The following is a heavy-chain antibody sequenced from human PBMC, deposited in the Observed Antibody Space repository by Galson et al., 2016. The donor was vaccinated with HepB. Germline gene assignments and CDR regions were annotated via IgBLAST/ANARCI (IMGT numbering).Heavy chain of an antibody. CDR1: GFTFSNSG. V-gene: IGHV3-30*18. CDR2: ISYDGSNK. CDR3: AKDLPPDTGMGDFDY. J-gene: IGHJ4*02. D-gene: IGHD5-18*01. Sequence: SLRLSCAASGFTFSNSGMHWVRQAPGRGLEWVAVISYDGSNKYYANSVKGRFTISRDNSKNTLYLQMNSLRAEDTALYYCAKDLPPDTGMGDFDYWGQGTRVTVAS.